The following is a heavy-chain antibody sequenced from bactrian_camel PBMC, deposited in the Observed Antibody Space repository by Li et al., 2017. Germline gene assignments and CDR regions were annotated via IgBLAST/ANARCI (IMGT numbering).Heavy chain of an antibody. D-gene: IGHD5*01. V-gene: IGHV3S55*01. CDR2: IDAEDTK. J-gene: IGHJ4*01. CDR3: AAVPRGLGTWGDDDRTY. CDR1: GFTFSLYS. Sequence: QVQLVESGGGSVQAGGSLRLSCATSGFTFSLYSMAWFRQAPGKEREGVATIDAEDTKTYGASVKGRYTISKDIAKNTLYLQMNSLQPEDTGMYYCAAVPRGLGTWGDDDRTYWGQGTQVTVS.